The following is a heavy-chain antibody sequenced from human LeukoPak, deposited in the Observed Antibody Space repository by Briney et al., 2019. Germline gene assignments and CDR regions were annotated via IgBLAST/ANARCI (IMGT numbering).Heavy chain of an antibody. CDR3: ARDVSGSRLLDY. CDR2: ISSGGSII. CDR1: GFTFSDYY. J-gene: IGHJ4*02. Sequence: PGGSLRLSCAASGFTFSDYYMSWIRQAPGKGLEWVSSISSGGSIIYYADSVKGRFTISRDNAKNSLYLQMNSLRAEDTAVYYCARDVSGSRLLDYWGQGTLVTVSS. D-gene: IGHD1-26*01. V-gene: IGHV3-11*01.